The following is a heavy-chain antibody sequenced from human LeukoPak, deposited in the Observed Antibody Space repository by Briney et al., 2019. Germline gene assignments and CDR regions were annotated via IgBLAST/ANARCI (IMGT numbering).Heavy chain of an antibody. CDR1: GFTFSDYY. CDR2: ISSSGSTI. CDR3: ASGESSGYFPHYYYHYGMDV. D-gene: IGHD3-22*01. J-gene: IGHJ6*02. Sequence: GGSLRLSCAASGFTFSDYYMSWIRQAPGKGLEWVSYISSSGSTIYYADSVKGRFTISRDNAKNSLYLQMNSLRAEDTAVYYCASGESSGYFPHYYYHYGMDVWGQGTTVTVSS. V-gene: IGHV3-11*04.